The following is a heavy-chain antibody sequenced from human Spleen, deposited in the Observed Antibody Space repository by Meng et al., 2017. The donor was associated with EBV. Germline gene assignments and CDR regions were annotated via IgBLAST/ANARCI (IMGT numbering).Heavy chain of an antibody. J-gene: IGHJ4*02. CDR2: TNEDGGIT. V-gene: IGHV3-74*01. CDR3: SKDLVGSDDD. D-gene: IGHD6-25*01. Sequence: EVPLVESGGASVQPGGSLSLSCVSSGFSFSRYWMHWVRQAPGKGLEWVSRTNEDGGITTYADSVKGRFTISRDNTKNTLYLQMNSLRVEDTGVYFCSKDLVGSDDDWGQGTLVTVSS. CDR1: GFSFSRYW.